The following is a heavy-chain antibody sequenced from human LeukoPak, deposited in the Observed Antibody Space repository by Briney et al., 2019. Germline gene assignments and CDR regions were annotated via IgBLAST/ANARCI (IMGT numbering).Heavy chain of an antibody. CDR3: ARAYYCDSSGLVY. D-gene: IGHD3-22*01. CDR1: GGSFSGYY. V-gene: IGHV4-34*01. Sequence: SETLSLTCAVYGGSFSGYYWSWIRQPPGKGLEWIGEINHSGSTNYNPSLKSRVTISVDTSKNQFSLKLSSVTAADTAVYYCARAYYCDSSGLVYWGQGTLVTVSS. J-gene: IGHJ4*02. CDR2: INHSGST.